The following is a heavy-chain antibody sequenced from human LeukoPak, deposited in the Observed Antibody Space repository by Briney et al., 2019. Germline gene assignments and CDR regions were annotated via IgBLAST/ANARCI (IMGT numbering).Heavy chain of an antibody. CDR2: IYYTGST. J-gene: IGHJ5*02. CDR1: GGSFSGYY. CDR3: ARGPVRNWFDP. Sequence: SSETLSLTCAVYGGSFSGYYWSWIRQPPGKALEWIGYIYYTGSTKYSPSLKSRVTISVDTSKKQFSLNLSSVTAADTAVYYCARGPVRNWFDPWGQGTLVTVSS. V-gene: IGHV4-59*01.